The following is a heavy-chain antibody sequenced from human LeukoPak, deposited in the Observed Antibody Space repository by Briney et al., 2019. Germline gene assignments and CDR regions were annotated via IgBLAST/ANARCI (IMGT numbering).Heavy chain of an antibody. J-gene: IGHJ6*02. Sequence: SQTLSLTYAISGDSVSSNSAAWNWIRQSPSRGLEWLGRTYYRSKWYNDYAVSVKSRITINPDTSKNQFSLQLNSVTPEDTAVYYCAREWQQLVPDYYYYGMDVWGQGTTVTVSS. CDR1: GDSVSSNSAA. D-gene: IGHD6-13*01. CDR3: AREWQQLVPDYYYYGMDV. CDR2: TYYRSKWYN. V-gene: IGHV6-1*01.